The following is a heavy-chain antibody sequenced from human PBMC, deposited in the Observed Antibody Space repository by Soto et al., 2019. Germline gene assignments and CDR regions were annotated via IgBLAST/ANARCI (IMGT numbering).Heavy chain of an antibody. CDR2: ISYDGSNK. J-gene: IGHJ6*02. CDR3: ARDSGSYNYYGMDV. Sequence: PGGSLRLSCAASGFTFSSYAMHWVRQAPGKGLEWVAVISYDGSNKYYADSVKGRFTISRDNSKNTLYLQMNSLRAEDTAVYYCARDSGSYNYYGMDVWGQGTTVTVSS. V-gene: IGHV3-30-3*01. CDR1: GFTFSSYA. D-gene: IGHD1-26*01.